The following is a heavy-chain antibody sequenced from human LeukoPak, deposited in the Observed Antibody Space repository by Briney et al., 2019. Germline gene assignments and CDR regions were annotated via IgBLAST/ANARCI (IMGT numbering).Heavy chain of an antibody. D-gene: IGHD1-26*01. Sequence: GGSLRLSCVASGFTFDDYGMSWVRQVPGKGLEWISGINWNSDRTGYAISVEGRFTISRDNAKNSLYLEMNNLRAEDTALYYCARVKGAYYYYYYMDVWGKGTTVTVSS. CDR1: GFTFDDYG. J-gene: IGHJ6*03. CDR3: ARVKGAYYYYYYMDV. CDR2: INWNSDRT. V-gene: IGHV3-20*04.